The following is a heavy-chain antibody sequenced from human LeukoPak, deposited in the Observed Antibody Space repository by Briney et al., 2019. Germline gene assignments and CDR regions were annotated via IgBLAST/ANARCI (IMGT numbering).Heavy chain of an antibody. J-gene: IGHJ5*02. Sequence: GGSLRLSCAASGFTFNEYGMHWVRQAPGKGLEWVAVISYDGSNKYYADSVEGRFTISRDNSKNTLYLQMNSLRAEDTAVYYCARVGRGYGSGSNLHWFDPWGQGTLVTVSS. CDR3: ARVGRGYGSGSNLHWFDP. CDR1: GFTFNEYG. CDR2: ISYDGSNK. D-gene: IGHD3-10*01. V-gene: IGHV3-30*03.